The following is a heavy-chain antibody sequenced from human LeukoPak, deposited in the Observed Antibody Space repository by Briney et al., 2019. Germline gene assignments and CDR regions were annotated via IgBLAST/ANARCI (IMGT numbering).Heavy chain of an antibody. J-gene: IGHJ4*02. D-gene: IGHD3-22*01. Sequence: GASVKVSCKASGYTFISYDINWVRQAPGQGLEWMGWINPNSGGTNYAQKFQGRVTMTRDTSISTAYMELSRLRSDDTAVYYCARDRTYYDISGYYYEPYYFDYWGQGTLVTVSS. V-gene: IGHV1-2*02. CDR2: INPNSGGT. CDR1: GYTFISYD. CDR3: ARDRTYYDISGYYYEPYYFDY.